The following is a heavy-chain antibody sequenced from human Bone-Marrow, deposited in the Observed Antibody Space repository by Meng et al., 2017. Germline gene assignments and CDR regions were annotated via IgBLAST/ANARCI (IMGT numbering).Heavy chain of an antibody. CDR1: GYTFTSYG. D-gene: IGHD4-11*01. J-gene: IGHJ4*02. V-gene: IGHV1-18*01. Sequence: ASVKVSCKASGYTFTSYGISWVRQAPGQGLEWMGWISAYNGNTNYAQKLQGRVTMTTDTSTSTDYMELRSMRSDDTAVYYCARNGTTVIGNFDYWGQGTLVTVSS. CDR2: ISAYNGNT. CDR3: ARNGTTVIGNFDY.